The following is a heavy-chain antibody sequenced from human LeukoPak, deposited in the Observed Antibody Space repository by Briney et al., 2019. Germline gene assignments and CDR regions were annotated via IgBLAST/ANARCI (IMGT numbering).Heavy chain of an antibody. V-gene: IGHV1-69*04. J-gene: IGHJ6*03. D-gene: IGHD2-2*01. CDR3: AKGSSIVVVPAAMGRKAYHYYMDV. CDR1: GGTFSSYA. Sequence: SVKVSCKASGGTFSSYAISWVRQAPGQGLEWMGRIIPILGIANYAQKFQGRVTITADKSTSTAYMELSSLRAEDTAIYYCAKGSSIVVVPAAMGRKAYHYYMDVWGKGTTVTVSS. CDR2: IIPILGIA.